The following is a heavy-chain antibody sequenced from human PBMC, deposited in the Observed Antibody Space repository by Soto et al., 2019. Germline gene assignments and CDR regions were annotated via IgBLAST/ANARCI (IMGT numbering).Heavy chain of an antibody. Sequence: SVKVSCKASGGTFSSYAISWVRQAPGQGLEWMGGIIPIFGTANYAHKFQGRVTITADEATSTAYMELTSLRSEDTAVYYCARVKDRLQLGGNHHYAMDVWGQGTTVTVS. CDR3: ARVKDRLQLGGNHHYAMDV. V-gene: IGHV1-69*13. CDR1: GGTFSSYA. D-gene: IGHD5-12*01. CDR2: IIPIFGTA. J-gene: IGHJ6*02.